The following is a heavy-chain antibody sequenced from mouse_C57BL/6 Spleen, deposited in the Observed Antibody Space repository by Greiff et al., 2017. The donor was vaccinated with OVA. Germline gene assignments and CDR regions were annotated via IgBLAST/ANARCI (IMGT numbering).Heavy chain of an antibody. CDR2: IRSKSNNYAT. D-gene: IGHD2-12*01. V-gene: IGHV10-1*01. Sequence: VQLKESGGGLVQPKGSLKLSCAASGFSFNTYAMNWVRQAPGKGLEWVARIRSKSNNYATYYADSVKDRFTISRDDSESMLYLQMNNLKTEDTAMYYCVRRGNDGAWFAYWGQGTLVTVSA. J-gene: IGHJ3*01. CDR1: GFSFNTYA. CDR3: VRRGNDGAWFAY.